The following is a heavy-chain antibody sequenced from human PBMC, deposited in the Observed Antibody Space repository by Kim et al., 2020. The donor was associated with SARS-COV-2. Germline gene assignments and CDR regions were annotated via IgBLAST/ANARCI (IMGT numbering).Heavy chain of an antibody. CDR2: IYSGGST. J-gene: IGHJ6*02. V-gene: IGHV3-53*04. D-gene: IGHD3-10*01. CDR3: ARTLLWAPYYYYGMDV. Sequence: GGSLRLSCAASGFTVSSNYMSWVRQAPGKGLEWVSVIYSGGSTYYADSVKGRFTISRHKSKNTLYLQMNSLRAEDTAVYYCARTLLWAPYYYYGMDVWGQGTTVTFSS. CDR1: GFTVSSNY.